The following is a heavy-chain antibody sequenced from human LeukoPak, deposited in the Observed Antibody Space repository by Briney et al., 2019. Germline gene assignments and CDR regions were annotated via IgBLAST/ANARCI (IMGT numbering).Heavy chain of an antibody. J-gene: IGHJ6*02. V-gene: IGHV3-11*01. D-gene: IGHD6-19*01. CDR3: ARDPNPYSSGWSLGYYYYGMDV. Sequence: GGSLRLSCAASGFTFSDYYMSWIRQAPGKGLEWVSYISSSGSTIYYADSVKGRFTIPRDNAKNSLYLQMNSLRAEDTAVYYCARDPNPYSSGWSLGYYYYGMDVWGQGTTVTVSS. CDR2: ISSSGSTI. CDR1: GFTFSDYY.